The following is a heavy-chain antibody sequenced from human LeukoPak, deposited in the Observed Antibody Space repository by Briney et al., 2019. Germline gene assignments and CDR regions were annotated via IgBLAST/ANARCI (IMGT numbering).Heavy chain of an antibody. J-gene: IGHJ5*02. CDR3: ARDKSSGLYWFDP. D-gene: IGHD6-19*01. CDR2: IYYSGST. CDR1: GGSISSYY. Sequence: SETLSLTCTVSGGSISSYYWSWIRQPPGKGLEWIGYIYYSGSTNYNPSLKSRVTISVDASKNQFSLKLSSVTAADTAVYYCARDKSSGLYWFDPWGQGTLVTVSS. V-gene: IGHV4-59*01.